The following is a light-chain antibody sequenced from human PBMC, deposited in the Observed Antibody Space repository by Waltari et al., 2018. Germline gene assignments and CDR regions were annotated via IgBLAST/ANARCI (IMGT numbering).Light chain of an antibody. Sequence: RRASDGISNYLAWYQQKPGKAPNVLIYAASTLQSGVPSRFSGSGSGTHFTLTISSLQPEDFATYYCQQLNSYPLTFGGGTKVEIK. V-gene: IGKV1-9*01. CDR1: DGISNY. CDR3: QQLNSYPLT. CDR2: AAS. J-gene: IGKJ4*01.